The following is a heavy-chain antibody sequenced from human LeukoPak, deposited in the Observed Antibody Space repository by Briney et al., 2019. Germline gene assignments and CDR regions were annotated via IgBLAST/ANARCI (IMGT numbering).Heavy chain of an antibody. CDR1: GGSISSSTYY. J-gene: IGHJ4*02. CDR2: IYYSRIT. V-gene: IGHV4-39*07. CDR3: ARAQDYYDSGSLDY. D-gene: IGHD3-10*01. Sequence: SETLSLTCTVSGGSISSSTYYWGWIRQPPGKGLEWIGHIYYSRITQYNPSLKSRVTISVDTSKNQFSLKLNTVTAADTAVYYCARAQDYYDSGSLDYWGQGTLVTVSS.